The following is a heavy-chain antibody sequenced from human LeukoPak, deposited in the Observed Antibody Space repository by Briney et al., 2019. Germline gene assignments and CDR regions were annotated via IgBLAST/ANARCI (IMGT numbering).Heavy chain of an antibody. V-gene: IGHV4-34*01. J-gene: IGHJ4*02. Sequence: ASETLSLTCAVYGGSFSGCYWSWIRQPPGKGLEWIGEINHSGSTNYNPSLKSRVTISVDTSKNQFSLKLSSVTAADTAVYYCARGRAVTSIDYWGQGTLVTVSS. CDR3: ARGRAVTSIDY. CDR1: GGSFSGCY. D-gene: IGHD4-17*01. CDR2: INHSGST.